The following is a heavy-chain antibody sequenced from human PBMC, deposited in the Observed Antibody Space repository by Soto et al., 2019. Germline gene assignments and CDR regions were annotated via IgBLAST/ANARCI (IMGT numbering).Heavy chain of an antibody. J-gene: IGHJ4*02. Sequence: GGSLRLSCAAPGFNFNIHALHWIRQAPGEGLEWVAVMSPGGNSQYYADSVKGRFTISRDTSKSTLYLQMTSLRPEDTAVYYCASGAAFYYDTSRYWGQGTLVTSPQ. V-gene: IGHV3-30-3*01. D-gene: IGHD3-22*01. CDR2: MSPGGNSQ. CDR1: GFNFNIHA. CDR3: ASGAAFYYDTSRY.